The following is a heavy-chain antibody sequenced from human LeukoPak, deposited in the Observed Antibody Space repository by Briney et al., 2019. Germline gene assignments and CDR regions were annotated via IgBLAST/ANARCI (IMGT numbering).Heavy chain of an antibody. J-gene: IGHJ4*02. CDR2: IYYSGST. CDR3: ARVGYSYGSFDY. Sequence: SETLSLTCTVSGGSISSYHWSWIRQPPGKGLEWIGYIYYSGSTNYNPSLKSRVTISVDTSKNQFSLKLSSVTAADTAVYYCARVGYSYGSFDYWGQGTLVTVSS. V-gene: IGHV4-59*01. CDR1: GGSISSYH. D-gene: IGHD5-18*01.